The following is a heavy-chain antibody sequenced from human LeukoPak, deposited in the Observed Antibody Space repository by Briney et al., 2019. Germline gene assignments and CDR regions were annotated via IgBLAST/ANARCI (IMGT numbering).Heavy chain of an antibody. V-gene: IGHV4-59*01. Sequence: SETLSLTCTVSGGSISSSYWSWIRQPPGKGLEWIGYIYYSGSTNYNPSLKSRVTISVDTSKNQFSLKLSSVTAADTAVYYCARAIVGATIGNWFDPWGQGTLVTVSS. CDR1: GGSISSSY. D-gene: IGHD1-26*01. CDR2: IYYSGST. J-gene: IGHJ5*02. CDR3: ARAIVGATIGNWFDP.